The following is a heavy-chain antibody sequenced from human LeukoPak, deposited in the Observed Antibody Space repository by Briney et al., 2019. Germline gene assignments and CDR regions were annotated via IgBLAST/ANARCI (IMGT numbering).Heavy chain of an antibody. CDR2: ISYDGSNK. CDR3: ARGFDDIVVVPAGCGMDV. J-gene: IGHJ6*02. Sequence: GGSLRLSCAASGFTFSSYAMHWVRQAPGKGLEWVAVISYDGSNKYYADSVKGRFTISRDNSKNTLYLQMNSLRAEDTAVYYCARGFDDIVVVPAGCGMDVWGQGTTVTVSS. CDR1: GFTFSSYA. V-gene: IGHV3-30-3*01. D-gene: IGHD2-2*01.